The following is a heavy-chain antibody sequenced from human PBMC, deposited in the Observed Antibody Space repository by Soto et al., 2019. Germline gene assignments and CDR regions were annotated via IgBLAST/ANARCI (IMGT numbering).Heavy chain of an antibody. CDR3: AKDTMGHCRGGSCYCNWFAP. V-gene: IGHV3-9*01. D-gene: IGHD2-15*01. CDR1: GFTFDDYA. J-gene: IGHJ5*02. Sequence: EVQLVESGGGLVQPGRSLRLSCAASGFTFDDYAMHWVRQAPGKGLEWVSGISWNSGSIGYADSVKGRFTISRDNAKTSLYLQLNSLRSEDTALYYCAKDTMGHCRGGSCYCNWFAPWGQGTLVTVSS. CDR2: ISWNSGSI.